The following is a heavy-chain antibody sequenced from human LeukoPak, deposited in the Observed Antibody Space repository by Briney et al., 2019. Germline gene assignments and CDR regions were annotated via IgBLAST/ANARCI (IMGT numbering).Heavy chain of an antibody. Sequence: GGSLRLSYAASGFTFSNFGMHWVRQAPGKGLEWVAFIRYDGSNKYYADSVKGRFTISRDNSKNTLYLQMNSLRGEDTAVYYCAKDGDTMSGTYYYDMDVWGKGTTVTIS. J-gene: IGHJ6*03. CDR3: AKDGDTMSGTYYYDMDV. CDR1: GFTFSNFG. D-gene: IGHD1-26*01. V-gene: IGHV3-30*02. CDR2: IRYDGSNK.